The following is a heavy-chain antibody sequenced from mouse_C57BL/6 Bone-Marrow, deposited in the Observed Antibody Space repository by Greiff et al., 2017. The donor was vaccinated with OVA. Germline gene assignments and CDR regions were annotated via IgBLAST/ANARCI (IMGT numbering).Heavy chain of an antibody. CDR2: ISNGGGST. CDR1: GFTFSDYY. J-gene: IGHJ4*01. D-gene: IGHD2-5*01. V-gene: IGHV5-12*01. Sequence: EVKLMESGGGLVQPGGSLKLSCAASGFTFSDYYMYWVRQTPEKRLEWVAYISNGGGSTYYPDTVKGRFTISRDNAKNTLYLQMSRLKSEDTAMYYCARRRYSKEMDYWGQGTSVTVSS. CDR3: ARRRYSKEMDY.